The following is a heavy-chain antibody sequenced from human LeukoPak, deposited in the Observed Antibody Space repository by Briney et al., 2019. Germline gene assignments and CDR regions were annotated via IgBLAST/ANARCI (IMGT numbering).Heavy chain of an antibody. V-gene: IGHV3-53*01. J-gene: IGHJ4*02. CDR3: ASGFAAAKQSLKY. CDR2: IYSGGST. Sequence: GGSLRLSCAASGFTVSSNYKSWVRQAPGKGLEWVSVIYSGGSTYYADSVKGRFTISRDNSKNTLYLQMNSLRAEDTAVYYCASGFAAAKQSLKYWGQGTLVTVSS. D-gene: IGHD2-2*01. CDR1: GFTVSSNY.